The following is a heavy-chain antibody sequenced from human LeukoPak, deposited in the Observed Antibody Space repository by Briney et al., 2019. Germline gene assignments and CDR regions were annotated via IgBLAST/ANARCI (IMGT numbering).Heavy chain of an antibody. CDR1: GFTFSGSA. D-gene: IGHD3-16*01. CDR3: AKDGGPGLAFDI. Sequence: GGSLRLSCAASGFTFSGSAVHWVRQASGKGLEWVGRIRSKANTYATAYAASVKGGFTISRDDSKNTAYLQMNSLETEDTAVYYCAKDGGPGLAFDIWGQGTMVTVSS. V-gene: IGHV3-73*01. J-gene: IGHJ3*02. CDR2: IRSKANTYAT.